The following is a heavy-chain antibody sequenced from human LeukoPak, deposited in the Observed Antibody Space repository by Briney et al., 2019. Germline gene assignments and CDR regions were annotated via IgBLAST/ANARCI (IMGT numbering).Heavy chain of an antibody. J-gene: IGHJ6*02. D-gene: IGHD2-2*01. V-gene: IGHV3-23*01. CDR1: GFTVSSNY. Sequence: PGGSLRLSCAASGFTVSSNYMSWVRQAPGKGLEWVSAISGSGGSTYYADSVKGRFTISRDNSKNTLYLQMNSLRAEDTAVYYCAKVGLNCSSTSCYYYYGMDVWGQGTTVTVSS. CDR2: ISGSGGST. CDR3: AKVGLNCSSTSCYYYYGMDV.